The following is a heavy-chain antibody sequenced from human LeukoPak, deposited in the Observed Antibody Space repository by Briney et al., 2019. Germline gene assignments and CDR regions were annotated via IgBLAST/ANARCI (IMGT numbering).Heavy chain of an antibody. CDR2: INPNSGGT. V-gene: IGHV1-2*02. D-gene: IGHD3-22*01. CDR3: ARGRRSAYYDSSGYYRSDAFDI. Sequence: GASVKVSCKASGYTFTGYYMHWVRQAPGQGLEWMGWINPNSGGTNYAQKFQGRVTMTRDTSISTAYMELSRLRSDDTAVYYCARGRRSAYYDSSGYYRSDAFDIWGQGTMVTVSS. J-gene: IGHJ3*02. CDR1: GYTFTGYY.